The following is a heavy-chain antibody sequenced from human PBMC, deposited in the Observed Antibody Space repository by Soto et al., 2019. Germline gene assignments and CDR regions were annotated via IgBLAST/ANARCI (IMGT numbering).Heavy chain of an antibody. J-gene: IGHJ4*02. Sequence: QVQLVQSGAEVKKPGSSVKVSCKASGGTFSSYTISWVRQAPGQGLEWIGRIIPILGIANYAQKCQGRVTITAEKSTSTAYMELSSLRSEDTAVYYCAFKGLGYWGQGTLVTVSS. CDR1: GGTFSSYT. CDR3: AFKGLGY. CDR2: IIPILGIA. V-gene: IGHV1-69*02.